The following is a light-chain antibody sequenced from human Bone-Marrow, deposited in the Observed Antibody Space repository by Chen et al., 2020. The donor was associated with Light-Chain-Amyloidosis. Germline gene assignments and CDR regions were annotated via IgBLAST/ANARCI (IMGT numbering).Light chain of an antibody. V-gene: IGKV1-13*02. CDR2: DAS. Sequence: AIQLTQSPSSLSASVGDRVTITCRASQGISSALAWYQQKPGKAPKLLIYDASSLESGVPSRFSGSGSGTDFTLSISSLQPEDFATYYCQQFNSYPYTYGQGTKLEIK. J-gene: IGKJ2*01. CDR3: QQFNSYPYT. CDR1: QGISSA.